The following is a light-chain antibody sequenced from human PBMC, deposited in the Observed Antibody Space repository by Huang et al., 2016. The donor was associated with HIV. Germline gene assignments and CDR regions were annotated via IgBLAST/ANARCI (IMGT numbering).Light chain of an antibody. CDR1: QPIKTY. V-gene: IGKV1-39*01. CDR2: DSS. Sequence: DIQVTQSPSSLSASVGDRVTITCRASQPIKTYLNWYQQKPGKAPKRLIYDSSTLQSGVPSRFSGSGSGTDFTLTISSLQPEDFATYYCQQSYSMPITFGLGTRLEI. CDR3: QQSYSMPIT. J-gene: IGKJ5*01.